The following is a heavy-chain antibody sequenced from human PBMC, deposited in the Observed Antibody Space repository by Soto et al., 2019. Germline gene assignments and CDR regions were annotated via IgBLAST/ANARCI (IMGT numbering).Heavy chain of an antibody. D-gene: IGHD2-15*01. CDR2: VYHDGRT. V-gene: IGHV4-61*01. CDR3: AKDRAVGTPGWFVA. J-gene: IGHJ5*02. CDR1: GDSVSSRIYF. Sequence: QVPLQESGPGLVKPSETLSLTCTVSGDSVSSRIYFWSCIRQPPGKGLEWLGFVYHDGRTNYSPTLNSRRSMSLDKSKNQFALSLTSVSAADTAVYFCAKDRAVGTPGWFVAWGQGTLVTVSS.